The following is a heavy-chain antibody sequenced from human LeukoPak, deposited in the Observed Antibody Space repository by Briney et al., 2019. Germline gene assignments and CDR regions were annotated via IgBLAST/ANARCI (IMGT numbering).Heavy chain of an antibody. CDR3: ASGTRYYDSSGYFDAFDI. Sequence: ASVKVSRKASGYTFTSYGISWVRQAPGQGLEWMGWISAYNGNTNYAQKLQGRVTMTTDTSTSTAYMELRSLRSDDTAVYYCASGTRYYDSSGYFDAFDIWGQGTMVTVSS. CDR1: GYTFTSYG. CDR2: ISAYNGNT. V-gene: IGHV1-18*01. D-gene: IGHD3-22*01. J-gene: IGHJ3*02.